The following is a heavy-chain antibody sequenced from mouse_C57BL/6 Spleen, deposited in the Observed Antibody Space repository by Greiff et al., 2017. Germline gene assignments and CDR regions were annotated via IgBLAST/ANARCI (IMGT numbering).Heavy chain of an antibody. Sequence: VQLQQSGAELAKPGASVKLSCKASGYTFTGYWMLWVKQRPGQGLEWIGYINPSSGYTKYNQKFKDKATLTADKSSSTAYMQLSSLTYEDSAVYYCAYYGSSSYYFDYWGQGTTLTVSS. CDR3: AYYGSSSYYFDY. CDR2: INPSSGYT. D-gene: IGHD1-1*01. V-gene: IGHV1-7*01. CDR1: GYTFTGYW. J-gene: IGHJ2*01.